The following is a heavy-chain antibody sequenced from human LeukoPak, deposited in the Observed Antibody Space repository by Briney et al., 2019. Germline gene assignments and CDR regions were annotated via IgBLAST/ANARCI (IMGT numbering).Heavy chain of an antibody. J-gene: IGHJ4*02. CDR3: ARVSLRELLPIKRTYYFDY. CDR2: IYTSGST. D-gene: IGHD3-10*01. V-gene: IGHV4-4*07. CDR1: GGSISSYY. Sequence: SETLSLTCTDSGGSISSYYRSWIRQPAGKGLEWIGRIYTSGSTNYNPSLKSRVTMSVDTSKNQFSLKLSSVTAADTAVYYCARVSLRELLPIKRTYYFDYWGQGTLVTVSS.